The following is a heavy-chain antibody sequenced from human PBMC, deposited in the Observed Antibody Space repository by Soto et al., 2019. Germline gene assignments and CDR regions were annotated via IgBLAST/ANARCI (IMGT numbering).Heavy chain of an antibody. Sequence: ALLKGACKTSGSTNTIYVVSWVRQTPGQGLEWVGWISAYNGNTIFAQSVQGRVTMTTDTSTSTAYMELRSLRSDDTAVYYRARDLHYTNVYYGMDVWGQGTTVTVSS. J-gene: IGHJ6*02. CDR3: ARDLHYTNVYYGMDV. D-gene: IGHD4-4*01. CDR1: GSTNTIYV. CDR2: ISAYNGNT. V-gene: IGHV1-18*01.